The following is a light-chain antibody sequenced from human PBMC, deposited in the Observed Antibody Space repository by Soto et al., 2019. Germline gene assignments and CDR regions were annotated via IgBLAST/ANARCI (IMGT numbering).Light chain of an antibody. CDR3: KQFYNYPLT. J-gene: IGKJ4*01. V-gene: IGKV1-5*03. CDR1: QSISNW. Sequence: DIQMTQSPSALSASVGDRVTITCRASQSISNWLAWYQQKPGKAPKVLIYLASSLESGVPSRFSGSGSGTEFTLTISSLQPDDFATYYCKQFYNYPLTGGGGTKVEIK. CDR2: LAS.